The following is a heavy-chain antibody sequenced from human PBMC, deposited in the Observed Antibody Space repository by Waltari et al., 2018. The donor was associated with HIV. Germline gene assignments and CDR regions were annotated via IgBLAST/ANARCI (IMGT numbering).Heavy chain of an antibody. CDR3: VGDRTSLTTGDFDS. Sequence: ELVESGGGLFKPGQSLRLSCNASGIAFYLFPMTWVRQAPGRGLEWVASISRGSSFSYYSDSFKGRISISRDNAKKSLFLQMNSLTADDTGLYFCVGDRTSLTTGDFDSWGQGVPVIVSS. CDR2: ISRGSSFS. CDR1: GIAFYLFP. J-gene: IGHJ4*02. V-gene: IGHV3-21*02. D-gene: IGHD1-1*01.